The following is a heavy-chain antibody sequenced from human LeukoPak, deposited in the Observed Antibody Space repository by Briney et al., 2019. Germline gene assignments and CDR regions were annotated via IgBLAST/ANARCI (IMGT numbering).Heavy chain of an antibody. J-gene: IGHJ3*02. CDR2: ISGSGGST. CDR3: ATHSSSWHFAFDI. CDR1: GFTFSSYA. V-gene: IGHV3-23*01. Sequence: GGSLRLSCAASGFTFSSYAMSWVRQAPGKGLEWVSAISGSGGSTYYADSVKGRFTISRDNSKNTLYLQMNSLRTEDTAVYYCATHSSSWHFAFDIWGQGTMVTVSS. D-gene: IGHD6-13*01.